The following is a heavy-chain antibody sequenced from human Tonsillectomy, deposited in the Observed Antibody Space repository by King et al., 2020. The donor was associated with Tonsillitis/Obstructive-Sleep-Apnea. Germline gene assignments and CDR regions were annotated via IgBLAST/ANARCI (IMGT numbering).Heavy chain of an antibody. Sequence: VQLVESGAEVKKPGESLRISCRGSGYSFTSYWISWVRQMTGKGLEWMGRIDPSDSYTKYSPSFQGHVTISADKSISTAYLQWSSLKASDTAMYYCAIQSEIATVAFDIWGQGTMVTVSS. CDR1: GYSFTSYW. CDR3: AIQSEIATVAFDI. V-gene: IGHV5-10-1*01. CDR2: IDPSDSYT. J-gene: IGHJ3*02. D-gene: IGHD5-24*01.